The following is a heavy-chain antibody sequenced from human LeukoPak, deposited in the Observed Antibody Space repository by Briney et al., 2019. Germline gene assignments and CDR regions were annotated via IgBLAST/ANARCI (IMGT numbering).Heavy chain of an antibody. CDR1: GYNFNNYG. CDR3: ARGSYPYSHGMDV. V-gene: IGHV1-18*01. D-gene: IGHD1-26*01. Sequence: GASVKVSCKASGYNFNNYGVSWVRQAPGQGLEWMGWISAKTGNTNYAQKVPGRVTMTTDTSTTTAYMELRSLGSDDTAVYYCARGSYPYSHGMDVWGQGTTVTVSS. CDR2: ISAKTGNT. J-gene: IGHJ6*02.